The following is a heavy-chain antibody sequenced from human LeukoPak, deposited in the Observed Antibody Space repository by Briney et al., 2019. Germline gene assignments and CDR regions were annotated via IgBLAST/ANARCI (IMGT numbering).Heavy chain of an antibody. CDR1: GGSISSYY. CDR2: ISYSGST. J-gene: IGHJ6*02. Sequence: SETLSLTCTVSGGSISSYYWSWIRQPPGKGLEWIAYISYSGSTKYNPSLKSRVTISVDTSKNQFSLKLSSVTAADTAVYYCATHDNIVVLTGVIGYGMDVWGQGTAVTVSS. V-gene: IGHV4-59*08. CDR3: ATHDNIVVLTGVIGYGMDV. D-gene: IGHD2-2*01.